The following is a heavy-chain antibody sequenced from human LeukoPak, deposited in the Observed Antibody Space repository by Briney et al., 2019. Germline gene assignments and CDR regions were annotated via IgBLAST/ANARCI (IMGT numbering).Heavy chain of an antibody. J-gene: IGHJ4*02. CDR1: GGTFSSYA. V-gene: IGHV1-69*13. D-gene: IGHD3-22*01. CDR3: ASLYYYDSSGYSDY. CDR2: IIPIFGTA. Sequence: SVKVSCKASGGTFSSYAISWVRQAPGQGLEWMGGIIPIFGTANYAQKFQGRVTITADVSTSTAYMELSSLRSEDTAVYYCASLYYYDSSGYSDYWGQGTLVTVSS.